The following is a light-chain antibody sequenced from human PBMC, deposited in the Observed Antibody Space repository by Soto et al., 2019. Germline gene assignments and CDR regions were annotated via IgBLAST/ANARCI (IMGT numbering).Light chain of an antibody. V-gene: IGLV2-14*01. CDR1: SSDVGGYNY. Sequence: QSALTQPASVSGSPGQSITISCTGTSSDVGGYNYVSWYQQHPGKVPKLMISDVSNRPSGVSNRFSGSKSGDTASLTISGLQAEDEADYYCSSYTRSSTLYVFGTGTQLTVL. CDR3: SSYTRSSTLYV. CDR2: DVS. J-gene: IGLJ1*01.